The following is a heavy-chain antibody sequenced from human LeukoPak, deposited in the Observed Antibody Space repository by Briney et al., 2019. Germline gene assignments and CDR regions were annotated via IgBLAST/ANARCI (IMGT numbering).Heavy chain of an antibody. Sequence: SETLSLTCAVYGGSFSGYYWSWIRQPPGKGLEWIGEINHSGSTNYNPSLKSRVTISVDTSKNQFSLKLSSVTAAGTAVYYCARARTLLWFGELFFWGQGTLVTVSS. V-gene: IGHV4-34*01. D-gene: IGHD3-10*01. CDR1: GGSFSGYY. CDR2: INHSGST. J-gene: IGHJ4*02. CDR3: ARARTLLWFGELFF.